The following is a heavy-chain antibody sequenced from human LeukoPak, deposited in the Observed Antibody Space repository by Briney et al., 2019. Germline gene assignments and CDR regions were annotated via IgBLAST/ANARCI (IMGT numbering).Heavy chain of an antibody. CDR3: ARGPLHLDKKSGYESA. Sequence: GGSLRLSCAASGFTFSSYSMNWVRQAPGKGLEWVSSISSSSSYIYYADSVKGRFTISRDNAKNSLYLQMNSLRAEDTAVYYCARGPLHLDKKSGYESAWGQGTLVTVSS. CDR2: ISSSSSYI. J-gene: IGHJ5*02. V-gene: IGHV3-21*01. D-gene: IGHD5-12*01. CDR1: GFTFSSYS.